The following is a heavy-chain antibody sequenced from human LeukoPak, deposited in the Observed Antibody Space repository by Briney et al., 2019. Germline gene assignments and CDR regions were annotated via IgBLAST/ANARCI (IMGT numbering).Heavy chain of an antibody. CDR2: IYYSGST. V-gene: IGHV4-31*03. CDR1: GGSISSGGYY. Sequence: SETLSPTCTVSGGSISSGGYYWSWIRQHPGKGLEWIGYIYYSGSTYYNPSLKSRVTISVDTSKNQFSLKLSSVTAADTAVYYCARDNGSRDNWFDPWGQGTLVTVSS. D-gene: IGHD6-13*01. J-gene: IGHJ5*02. CDR3: ARDNGSRDNWFDP.